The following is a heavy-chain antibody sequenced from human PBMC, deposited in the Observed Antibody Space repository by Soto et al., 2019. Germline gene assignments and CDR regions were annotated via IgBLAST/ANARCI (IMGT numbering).Heavy chain of an antibody. CDR2: IYYSGST. V-gene: IGHV4-31*03. D-gene: IGHD2-8*01. J-gene: IGHJ3*02. Sequence: QVQLQESGPGLVKPSQTLSLTCTVSGGSISSGGYYWSWIRQHPGKGLAWLGYIYYSGSTYYNPSLNSRVNISVDTSKHQFSLKLSSVTAAATAVYYCARGLNGACDIWGQGTMVTVAS. CDR3: ARGLNGACDI. CDR1: GGSISSGGYY.